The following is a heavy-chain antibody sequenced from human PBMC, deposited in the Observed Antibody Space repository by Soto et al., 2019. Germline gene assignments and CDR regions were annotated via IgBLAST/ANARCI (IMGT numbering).Heavy chain of an antibody. CDR2: ISGSGGST. CDR1: GFTFSSYA. Sequence: GGSLRLSCAASGFTFSSYAMSWVRQAPGKGLEWVSAISGSGGSTYYADSVKGRFTISRDNSKNTLYLQMNSLRAEDTAVYYCAKPYYDFWSGYSPRFDYWGQGTQVTGSS. CDR3: AKPYYDFWSGYSPRFDY. D-gene: IGHD3-3*01. J-gene: IGHJ4*02. V-gene: IGHV3-23*01.